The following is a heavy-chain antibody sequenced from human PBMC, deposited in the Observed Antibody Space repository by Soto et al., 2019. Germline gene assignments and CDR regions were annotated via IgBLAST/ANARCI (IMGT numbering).Heavy chain of an antibody. CDR2: ISAYNGNT. CDR1: GYTFTSYG. CDR3: AREVSPFNYYDSSGSDDIEAFDI. V-gene: IGHV1-18*01. D-gene: IGHD3-22*01. J-gene: IGHJ3*02. Sequence: QVQLVQSGAEVKKPGASVKVSCKASGYTFTSYGISWVRQAPGQGLEWMGWISAYNGNTNYAQKLQGRVTMTTDTATSRAYMELRSLGSDDTAVYYCAREVSPFNYYDSSGSDDIEAFDIWGQGTMVTVSS.